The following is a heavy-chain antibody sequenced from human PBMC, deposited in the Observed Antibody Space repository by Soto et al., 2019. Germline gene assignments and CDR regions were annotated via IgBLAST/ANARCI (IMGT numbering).Heavy chain of an antibody. V-gene: IGHV4-31*03. CDR3: ARGYSGYDYNFDY. Sequence: TLSLTCPVSGVVTFSGSYYWSCIRQRPGKGLECLGYIFNSGSAYYNPSLRSRVTISIDTSKDEFSLTLSSVTAADTAVYFCARGYSGYDYNFDYWGQGISVTVSS. J-gene: IGHJ4*02. CDR1: GVVTFSGSYY. CDR2: IFNSGSA. D-gene: IGHD5-12*01.